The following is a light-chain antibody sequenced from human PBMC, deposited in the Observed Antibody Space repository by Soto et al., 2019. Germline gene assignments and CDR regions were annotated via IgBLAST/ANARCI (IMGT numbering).Light chain of an antibody. V-gene: IGLV2-18*02. CDR3: SSFTSSNTWV. J-gene: IGLJ3*02. Sequence: QSALTQPPSVSGSPGQSVTISCTGASGDIGNYNRVSWYQQSPGTAPKPMIYEVSNRPSGVPDRFSGSKSGNTASLTISGLQAEDEADYYCSSFTSSNTWVFGGGTQLTVL. CDR1: SGDIGNYNR. CDR2: EVS.